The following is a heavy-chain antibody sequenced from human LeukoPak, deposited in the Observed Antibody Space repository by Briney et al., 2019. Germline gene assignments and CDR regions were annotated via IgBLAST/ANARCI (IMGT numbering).Heavy chain of an antibody. D-gene: IGHD3-10*01. CDR3: AREALGGGGY. Sequence: GGSLRLSCAASGFTVSSNYMSWVRQAPGKGLEWVSIIYSSGSTYYADSVKGRFTISRDNSKNTLYLQMNSLRAEDTAVYHCAREALGGGGYWGQGTLVTVSP. CDR1: GFTVSSNY. CDR2: IYSSGST. J-gene: IGHJ4*02. V-gene: IGHV3-66*01.